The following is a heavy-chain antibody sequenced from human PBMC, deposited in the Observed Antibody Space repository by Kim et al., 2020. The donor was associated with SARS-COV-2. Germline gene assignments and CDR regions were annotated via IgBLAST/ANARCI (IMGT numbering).Heavy chain of an antibody. V-gene: IGHV4-31*02. CDR3: ASVGHGGYDCDY. Sequence: YYTPSLESRVTISVDMSKNQFSLNLSSVTAADTAVYYCASVGHGGYDCDYWGQGTLVTVSS. D-gene: IGHD5-12*01. J-gene: IGHJ4*02.